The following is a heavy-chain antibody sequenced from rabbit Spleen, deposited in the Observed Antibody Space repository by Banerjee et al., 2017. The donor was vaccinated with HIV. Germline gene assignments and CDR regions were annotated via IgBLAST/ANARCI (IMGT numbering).Heavy chain of an antibody. CDR3: ARGGFYYGMDL. V-gene: IGHV1S40*01. CDR2: ISTGSGTT. CDR1: GFSFSSSYW. J-gene: IGHJ6*01. Sequence: QSLEESGGDLVKPGASLTLTCTASGFSFSSSYWISWVRQAPGKGLEWIACISTGSGTTYYASWAKGRFTISKTSSTTVTLQMTSLTAADTATYFCARGGFYYGMDLWGQGTLVTVS.